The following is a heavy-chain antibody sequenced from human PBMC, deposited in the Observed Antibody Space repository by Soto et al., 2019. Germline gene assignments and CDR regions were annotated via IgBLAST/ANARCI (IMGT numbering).Heavy chain of an antibody. CDR3: ARVPDV. CDR1: GGSMSRGGYS. Sequence: QLQLQESGSGLVKPSQTLSLTCPVSGGSMSRGGYSWSWSRQPPGKGLEWIGYIYHNGSPYYNPSLKSRVAITVDRSKNQCSLKMSSVTAADTAVYYWARVPDVWGQGTTVTVSS. V-gene: IGHV4-30-2*01. CDR2: IYHNGSP. J-gene: IGHJ6*02.